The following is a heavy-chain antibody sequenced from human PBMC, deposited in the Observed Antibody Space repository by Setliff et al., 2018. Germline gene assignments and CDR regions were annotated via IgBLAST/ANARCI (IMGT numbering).Heavy chain of an antibody. V-gene: IGHV1-2*02. Sequence: ASVKVSCKASGGIFNSFSITWVRQAPGQGLEWMGWINPNSGGTNYAQEFQGRVTMTRDTSISTAYMELSRLRSDDTAVYYCARGRDFWSGYLVYWGQGTLVTV. CDR1: GGIFNSFS. CDR3: ARGRDFWSGYLVY. D-gene: IGHD3-3*01. CDR2: INPNSGGT. J-gene: IGHJ4*02.